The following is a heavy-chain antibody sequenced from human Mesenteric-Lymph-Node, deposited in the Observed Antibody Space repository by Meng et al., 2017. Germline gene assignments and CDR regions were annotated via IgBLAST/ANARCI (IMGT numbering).Heavy chain of an antibody. CDR2: INHSGST. Sequence: SQILSLTRAVYSGSFTNYFWSWIRQPPGKGLEWIGEINHSGSTNYNPSLKSRVTISRDTSKNQISLNLISVTAADTAIYYCKLDLWGTMMLVPIQWGQGTLVTVSS. V-gene: IGHV4-34*03. CDR3: KLDLWGTMMLVPIQ. D-gene: IGHD3-22*01. J-gene: IGHJ4*02. CDR1: SGSFTNYF.